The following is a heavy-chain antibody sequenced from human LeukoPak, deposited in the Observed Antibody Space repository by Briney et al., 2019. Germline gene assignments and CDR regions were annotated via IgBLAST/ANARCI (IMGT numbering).Heavy chain of an antibody. V-gene: IGHV4-34*01. CDR1: GGSFSSYY. J-gene: IGHJ6*02. D-gene: IGHD4-17*01. CDR2: INHSGST. CDR3: ARSAQAVTTTSDDMDI. Sequence: SETLSLTCAVYGGSFSSYYWSWIRQPPGKGLEWIGEINHSGSTNYHPSLNSRVTISVDTSKNQFSLKLSSVTAADTVVYYCARSAQAVTTTSDDMDIWGQGTTVTVSS.